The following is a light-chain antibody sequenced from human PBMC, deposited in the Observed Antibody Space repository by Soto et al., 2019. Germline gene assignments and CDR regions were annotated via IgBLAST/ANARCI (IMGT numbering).Light chain of an antibody. V-gene: IGKV3-15*01. CDR3: QQYNNWPT. Sequence: EIVMTQSAATLSVSAGERVTLSCRASENINSNLGWYQQKPGQAPRLLIYDASIRATGTPARFSGSGSGTQFTLTISSLQSEDIATYYCQQYNNWPTFAQGTKVEIK. CDR2: DAS. J-gene: IGKJ1*01. CDR1: ENINSN.